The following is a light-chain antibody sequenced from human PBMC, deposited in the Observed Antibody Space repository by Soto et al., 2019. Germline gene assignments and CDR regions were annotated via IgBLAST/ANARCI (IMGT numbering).Light chain of an antibody. CDR3: QQYNNWPRT. CDR1: QSVTNN. J-gene: IGKJ1*01. CDR2: GAY. V-gene: IGKV3-15*01. Sequence: ETVMTQSPATLSVSPGERATLSCRASQSVTNNLAWYQHRPGQAPRLLMYGAYTRASGIPARFSGSGSGTEFTLTITSLQSEDFAIYYCQQYNNWPRTFGQGTRWIS.